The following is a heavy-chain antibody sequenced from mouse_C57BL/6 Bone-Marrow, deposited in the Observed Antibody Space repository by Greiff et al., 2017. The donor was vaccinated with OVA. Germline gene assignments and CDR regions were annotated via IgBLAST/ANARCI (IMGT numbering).Heavy chain of an antibody. CDR3: ARDRARFAY. J-gene: IGHJ3*01. CDR2: ISDGGSYT. V-gene: IGHV5-4*01. D-gene: IGHD3-1*01. Sequence: EVHLVESGGGLVKPGGSLKLSCAASGFTFSSYAMSWVRQTPEKRLEWVATISDGGSYTYYPDNVKGRFTISRDNAKNNLYLQMSHLKSEDTAMYYCARDRARFAYWGQGTLVTVSA. CDR1: GFTFSSYA.